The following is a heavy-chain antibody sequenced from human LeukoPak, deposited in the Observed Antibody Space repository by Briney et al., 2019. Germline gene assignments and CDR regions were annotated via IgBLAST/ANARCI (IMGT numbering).Heavy chain of an antibody. V-gene: IGHV4-34*01. J-gene: IGHJ5*02. Sequence: MPSETLSLTCAVYGGSFSGYYWSWIRQPPVKGLEWIGEINHSGSTNYNPSLKSRVTISVDTSKNQFSLKLSSVTAADTAVYYCARGRSTYYDILTGYKSWGQGTLVTVSS. CDR1: GGSFSGYY. D-gene: IGHD3-9*01. CDR3: ARGRSTYYDILTGYKS. CDR2: INHSGST.